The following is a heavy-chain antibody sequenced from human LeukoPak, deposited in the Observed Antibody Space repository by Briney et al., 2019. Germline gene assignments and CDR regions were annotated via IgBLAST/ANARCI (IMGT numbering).Heavy chain of an antibody. D-gene: IGHD3-22*01. V-gene: IGHV1-8*01. Sequence: ASVKVSCKASGYTFTSYDINWVRRATGQGLEWMGWMNPNSGNTGYAQKFQGRVTMTRNTSISTAYMELSSLRSEDTAVYYCWCGSYYYDSRSQDDAFDIWGQGTMVTVSS. CDR1: GYTFTSYD. J-gene: IGHJ3*02. CDR3: WCGSYYYDSRSQDDAFDI. CDR2: MNPNSGNT.